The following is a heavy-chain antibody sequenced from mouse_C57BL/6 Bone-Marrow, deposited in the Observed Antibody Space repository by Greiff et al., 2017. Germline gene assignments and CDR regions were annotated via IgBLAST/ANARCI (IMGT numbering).Heavy chain of an antibody. CDR1: GYTFTSYW. J-gene: IGHJ3*01. V-gene: IGHV1-61*01. D-gene: IGHD2-4*01. CDR2: IYPSDSET. CDR3: AIYCDYAWFAY. Sequence: QVQLQQPGAELVRPGSSVKLSCKASGYTFTSYWMDWVKQRPGQGLEWIGNIYPSDSETPYNQKFKDKATLTVDKSSSTAYMQLSSLTSEDSAVYYCAIYCDYAWFAYWGQGTLVTVSA.